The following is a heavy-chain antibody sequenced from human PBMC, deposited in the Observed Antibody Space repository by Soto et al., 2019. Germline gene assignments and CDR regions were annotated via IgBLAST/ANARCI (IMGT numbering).Heavy chain of an antibody. Sequence: GGSLRLSCAASGFTFSDYDMSWIRRAPGKGLEWVSYIRSSGSTIYYADSVKGRFTISRDNAKNSLYLQMNSLRAEDTAVYYCARRHKYYYTMDVWGQGTTVTVSS. CDR1: GFTFSDYD. CDR3: ARRHKYYYTMDV. V-gene: IGHV3-11*01. CDR2: IRSSGSTI. J-gene: IGHJ6*02.